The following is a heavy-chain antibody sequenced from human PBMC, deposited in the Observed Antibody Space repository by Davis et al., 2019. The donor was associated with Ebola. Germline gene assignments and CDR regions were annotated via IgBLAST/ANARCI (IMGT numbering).Heavy chain of an antibody. V-gene: IGHV3-49*03. CDR3: TRRANYYDSSGYYFTGNEADY. CDR2: IRSKAYGGTT. CDR1: GFTFGDYA. J-gene: IGHJ4*02. D-gene: IGHD3-22*01. Sequence: GESLKISCPASGFTFGDYAMSWFRQAPGKGLEWVGFIRSKAYGGTTAYAASVKGRFTISRDDSKSIAYLQMNSLKTEDTAVYYCTRRANYYDSSGYYFTGNEADYWGQGTLVTVSS.